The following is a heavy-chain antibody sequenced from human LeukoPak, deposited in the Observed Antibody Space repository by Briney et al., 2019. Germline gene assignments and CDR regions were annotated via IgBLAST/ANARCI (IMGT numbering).Heavy chain of an antibody. V-gene: IGHV3-23*01. CDR3: AKRGVVIRVILVGFHKEAYYFDS. CDR1: GITLSNYG. CDR2: ISGSGGNT. Sequence: GGSLTLSCAVSGITLSNYGMSWVRQAPGKGLQWVAGISGSGGNTNYADSVKGRFTISRDNRKNTLYLQMNSLRAEDTAVYFCAKRGVVIRVILVGFHKEAYYFDSWGQGALVTVSS. J-gene: IGHJ4*02. D-gene: IGHD3-22*01.